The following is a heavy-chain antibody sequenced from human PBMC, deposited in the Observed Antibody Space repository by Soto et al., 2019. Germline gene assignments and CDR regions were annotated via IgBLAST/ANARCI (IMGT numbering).Heavy chain of an antibody. V-gene: IGHV4-61*01. CDR2: ISHSGSA. J-gene: IGHJ6*02. Sequence: SETLSLTCTVSGGSVSSGTYYWSWIRQPPGKGLEWIGYISHSGSANYNPSLKSRVTISVDTSKNQFSLKLRSLTAADTAVYYCAISFLYFYVPTGYYGPYFYYGREVWGQGTTVPFP. CDR1: GGSVSSGTYY. CDR3: AISFLYFYVPTGYYGPYFYYGREV. D-gene: IGHD3-9*01.